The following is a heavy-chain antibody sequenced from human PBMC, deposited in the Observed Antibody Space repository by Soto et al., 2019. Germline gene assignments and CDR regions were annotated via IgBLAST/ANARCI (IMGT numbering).Heavy chain of an antibody. CDR2: VYHTGAT. Sequence: SETLSLTCTVSGASISSSYWSWIRQSPERGLEWIAYVYHTGATSYNPSLKSRVTISLDTYKGQFSLNLTSLTTADTAVYFCARGGNRYSNVASGVGGFDYWGQGSLVTVSS. V-gene: IGHV4-59*01. CDR1: GASISSSY. CDR3: ARGGNRYSNVASGVGGFDY. D-gene: IGHD5-12*01. J-gene: IGHJ4*02.